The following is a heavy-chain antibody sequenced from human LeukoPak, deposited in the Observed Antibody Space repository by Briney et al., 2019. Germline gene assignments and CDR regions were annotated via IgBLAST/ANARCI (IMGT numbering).Heavy chain of an antibody. V-gene: IGHV3-30*04. CDR1: GFTFSSYA. Sequence: GGSLRLSCAASGFTFSSYAMHWVRQAPGKGLEWVAAISHDGSNKYYADSVKGRFTISRDNSKNTLYLQMNSLRAEDTAVYYCARSLWGNDAFDIWGQGTMVTVSS. CDR2: ISHDGSNK. CDR3: ARSLWGNDAFDI. D-gene: IGHD3-10*01. J-gene: IGHJ3*02.